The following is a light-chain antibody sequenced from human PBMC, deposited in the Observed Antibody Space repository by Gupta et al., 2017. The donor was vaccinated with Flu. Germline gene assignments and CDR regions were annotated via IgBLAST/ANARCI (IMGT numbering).Light chain of an antibody. CDR1: QSVRTN. Sequence: APLSVSPGERATRSGGASQSVRTNVAWYQQKPGQAPRLLIYGSSTRATDVPARFSGSGSGTEFTLTISSLQSEDFAVYYCQQYNNWPFVTFGGGTKVEIK. CDR3: QQYNNWPFVT. J-gene: IGKJ4*01. CDR2: GSS. V-gene: IGKV3-15*01.